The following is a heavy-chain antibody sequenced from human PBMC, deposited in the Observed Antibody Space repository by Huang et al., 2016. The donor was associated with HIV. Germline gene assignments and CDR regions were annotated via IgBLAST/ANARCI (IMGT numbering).Heavy chain of an antibody. CDR1: GGSLVAHY. CDR2: LNHRVLS. D-gene: IGHD2-21*02. Sequence: QVQLQQWGAGLLKPSGALSLKCAVYGGSLVAHYWTWIRLSPGKRLEWMVELNHRVLSTYNPSLRSRVTMPVDMSKNQFSLNLTSLTAADTAVYYCARPRMTATSSDSTWSFFDSWGQGTLVIVSS. V-gene: IGHV4-34*02. CDR3: ARPRMTATSSDSTWSFFDS. J-gene: IGHJ4*02.